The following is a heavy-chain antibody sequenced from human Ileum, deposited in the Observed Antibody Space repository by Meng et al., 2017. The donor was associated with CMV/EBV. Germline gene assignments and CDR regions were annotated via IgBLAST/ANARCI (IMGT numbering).Heavy chain of an antibody. J-gene: IGHJ5*02. CDR1: GSSISSGGYY. V-gene: IGHV4-30-4*08. CDR2: ILFSGNT. Sequence: HDPALGRGEHSHTRSLTCTVSGSSISSGGYYWSWSRQPPGKSLEWIGYILFSGNTYYNPSLNNRVSISKDTPRTQFSLKVDSVTAADTAVYYCARFRIAALGNLFDPWGHGTLVTVSS. D-gene: IGHD6-13*01. CDR3: ARFRIAALGNLFDP.